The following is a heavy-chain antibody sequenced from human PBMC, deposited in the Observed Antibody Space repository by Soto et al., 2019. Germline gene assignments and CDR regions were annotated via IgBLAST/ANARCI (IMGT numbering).Heavy chain of an antibody. J-gene: IGHJ4*02. V-gene: IGHV3-7*01. CDR2: INPDGSEK. CDR3: SRSLDS. CDR1: GFTFSSFW. Sequence: WGSLRLSCAASGFTFSSFWMDWVRQAPGKGLEWVANINPDGSEKRYVDSVKGRFTISRDNAKNSLYLYMSSLTAEDSALYYCSRSLDSWGQGTRVTVSS.